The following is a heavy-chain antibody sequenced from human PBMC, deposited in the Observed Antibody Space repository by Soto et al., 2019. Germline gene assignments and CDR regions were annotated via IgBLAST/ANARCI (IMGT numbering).Heavy chain of an antibody. Sequence: ASVKISCKAPGYTFSDYFIQWLRQAPGQGHEWVAWINPKTAATNYAKKFQDRVTVTSDTSFSTAYLELTRLRPDDTALYYCARIKWGLDYYSGMDVWGQGTGVTVSS. D-gene: IGHD1-26*01. CDR2: INPKTAAT. J-gene: IGHJ6*02. CDR3: ARIKWGLDYYSGMDV. V-gene: IGHV1-2*02. CDR1: GYTFSDYF.